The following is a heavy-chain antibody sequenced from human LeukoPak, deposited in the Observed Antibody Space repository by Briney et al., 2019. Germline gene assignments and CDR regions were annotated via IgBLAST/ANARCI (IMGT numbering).Heavy chain of an antibody. Sequence: ASVKVSCKASGYTFTGYYMHWVRQAPGQGLEWMGRINPNSGGTNYAQKFQGRVTMTRDTSISTAYVELSRLRSDDTAVYYCARGGSSGYYYDDYFDYWGQGTLVTVSS. V-gene: IGHV1-2*06. CDR3: ARGGSSGYYYDDYFDY. D-gene: IGHD3-22*01. CDR1: GYTFTGYY. J-gene: IGHJ4*02. CDR2: INPNSGGT.